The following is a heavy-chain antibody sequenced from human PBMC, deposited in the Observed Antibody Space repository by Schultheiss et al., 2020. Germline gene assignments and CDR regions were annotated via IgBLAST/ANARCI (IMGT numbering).Heavy chain of an antibody. Sequence: SGPTLVKPTQTATLTCTLSGLSLSSSSVCVSWIRQTPGKALEWLARIDWDDEEYYSTSLRTRLTISKDTSKNQVVLRMTNMDAVDTGTYYCARMAVTGTSDRYVFDSWGQGTQVTVSS. CDR3: ARMAVTGTSDRYVFDS. D-gene: IGHD6-19*01. CDR2: IDWDDEE. V-gene: IGHV2-70*11. J-gene: IGHJ4*02. CDR1: GLSLSSSSVC.